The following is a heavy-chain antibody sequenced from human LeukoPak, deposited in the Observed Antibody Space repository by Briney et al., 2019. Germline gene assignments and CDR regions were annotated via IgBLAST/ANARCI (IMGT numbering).Heavy chain of an antibody. Sequence: ASVKVSCKASGYTFTDYYMHWVRQAPGQGLEWMGWINPNSGGTNYAQKFQGRVTMTRDTSISTAYMELSRLRSDDTAVYYCARDSMDYDFWSGLDYWGQGTLVTVSS. CDR1: GYTFTDYY. CDR2: INPNSGGT. V-gene: IGHV1-2*02. J-gene: IGHJ4*02. D-gene: IGHD3-3*01. CDR3: ARDSMDYDFWSGLDY.